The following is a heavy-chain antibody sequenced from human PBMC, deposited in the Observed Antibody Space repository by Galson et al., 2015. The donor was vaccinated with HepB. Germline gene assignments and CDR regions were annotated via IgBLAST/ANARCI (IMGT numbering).Heavy chain of an antibody. D-gene: IGHD3-3*01. CDR2: ISYDGSNK. Sequence: SLRLSCAASGFTFSSYAMHWVRQAPGKGLEWVAVISYDGSNKYYADSVKGRFTISRDNSKNTLYLQMNSLRAEDTAVYYCARVAGYDFWSGYYAQSHYMDVWGKGTTVTVSS. CDR1: GFTFSSYA. V-gene: IGHV3-30*01. J-gene: IGHJ6*03. CDR3: ARVAGYDFWSGYYAQSHYMDV.